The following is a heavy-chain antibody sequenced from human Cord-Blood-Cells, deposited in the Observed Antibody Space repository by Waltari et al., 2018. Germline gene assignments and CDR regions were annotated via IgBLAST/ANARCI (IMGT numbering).Heavy chain of an antibody. V-gene: IGHV1-18*01. CDR1: GYTFTSFG. Sequence: QVQLVQSGAEVKKPGASVKVSCKASGYTFTSFGISWVRQAPGQGLEWMGWISAYNGNTNYAQKLQGRVTMTTDTSTSTAYMELRSLRSDDTAVYYCARVYYYDSSGYYPPDYWGQGTLVTVSS. D-gene: IGHD3-22*01. CDR3: ARVYYYDSSGYYPPDY. CDR2: ISAYNGNT. J-gene: IGHJ4*02.